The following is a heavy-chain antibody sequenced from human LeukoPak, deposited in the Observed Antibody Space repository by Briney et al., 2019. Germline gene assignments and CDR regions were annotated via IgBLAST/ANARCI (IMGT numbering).Heavy chain of an antibody. J-gene: IGHJ4*02. CDR1: GGTFSSYA. CDR2: IIPIFGTA. D-gene: IGHD6-13*01. Sequence: SVKVCCKASGGTFSSYAISWVRQAPGQGLEWMGGIIPIFGTANYAQKFQGRVTITADESTSTAYMELSSLRSEDTAVYYCAIRIAAAGIDYWGQGTLVTVSS. CDR3: AIRIAAAGIDY. V-gene: IGHV1-69*01.